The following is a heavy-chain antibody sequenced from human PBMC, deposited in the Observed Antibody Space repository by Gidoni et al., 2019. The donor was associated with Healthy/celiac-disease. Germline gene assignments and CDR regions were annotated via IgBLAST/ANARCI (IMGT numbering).Heavy chain of an antibody. J-gene: IGHJ6*02. D-gene: IGHD2-15*01. V-gene: IGHV1-69*01. CDR2: IIPIFGTA. CDR3: ARQGGGGGNWLDYYYGMDV. CDR1: GGTFSSYA. Sequence: QVQLVQSGAEVKKPGSSVKVSCKASGGTFSSYAISWGRPAPGQGLEWMGGIIPIFGTANYAQKFQGRVTITADESTSTAYMELSSLRAEDTAVYYCARQGGGGGNWLDYYYGMDVWGQGTTVTVSS.